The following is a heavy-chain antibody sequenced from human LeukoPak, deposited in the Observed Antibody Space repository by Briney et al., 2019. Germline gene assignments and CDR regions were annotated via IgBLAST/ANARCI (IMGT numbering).Heavy chain of an antibody. D-gene: IGHD3-9*01. CDR3: AVHYDILTGYQTPFDY. V-gene: IGHV3-7*01. CDR1: GFTFSSYW. CDR2: IKQDGSEK. J-gene: IGHJ4*02. Sequence: GGSLRLSCAASGFTFSSYWMSWVRQAPGKGLEWVANIKQDGSEKYYVDSVKGRFTISRDNAKNSLYLQMNSLRAEDTAVYYCAVHYDILTGYQTPFDYWGQGTLVTVSS.